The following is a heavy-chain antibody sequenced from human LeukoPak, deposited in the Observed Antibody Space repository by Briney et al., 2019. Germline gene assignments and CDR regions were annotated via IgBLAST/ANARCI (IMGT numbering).Heavy chain of an antibody. D-gene: IGHD3-22*01. Sequence: ASVKVSCKASGYTFIDYYMHWVRQAPGQGLEWVGWINPNSGGTNYAQNFQGRVTMTRDTSITTAYMELSRLRSDDTAVYYCARVLRGITMILVVDAFDIWGQGTGVTVSS. V-gene: IGHV1-2*02. CDR3: ARVLRGITMILVVDAFDI. CDR1: GYTFIDYY. CDR2: INPNSGGT. J-gene: IGHJ3*02.